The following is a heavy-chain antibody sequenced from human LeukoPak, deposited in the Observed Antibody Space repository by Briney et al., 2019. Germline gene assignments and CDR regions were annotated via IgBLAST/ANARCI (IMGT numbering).Heavy chain of an antibody. Sequence: PSETLSLTCTVSGGSTSSYYWSWIRQPPGKGLEWIGYIYYSGSTNYNPSLKSRVTISLETSKNRFSLILSSVTAADTAVYYCARARHSSSAFDYWGQGTLVTVSS. CDR2: IYYSGST. D-gene: IGHD6-6*01. V-gene: IGHV4-59*01. J-gene: IGHJ4*02. CDR1: GGSTSSYY. CDR3: ARARHSSSAFDY.